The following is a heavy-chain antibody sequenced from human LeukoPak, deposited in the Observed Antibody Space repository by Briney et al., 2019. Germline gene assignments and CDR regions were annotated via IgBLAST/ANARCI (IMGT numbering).Heavy chain of an antibody. J-gene: IGHJ6*03. Sequence: PGGSLRLSCAASGFTFDDYAMHWVRQAPGKGLEWVSLISWDGGSTYYADSVKGRFTISRDNSKNSLYLQMNSLRAEDTALYYCAKASRCSGGSCYYMDVWGKGTTVTVSS. D-gene: IGHD2-15*01. V-gene: IGHV3-43D*03. CDR2: ISWDGGST. CDR3: AKASRCSGGSCYYMDV. CDR1: GFTFDDYA.